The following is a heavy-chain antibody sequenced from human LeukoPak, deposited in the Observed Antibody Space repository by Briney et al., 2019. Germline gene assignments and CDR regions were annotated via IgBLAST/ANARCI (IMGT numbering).Heavy chain of an antibody. CDR3: ARLTATVTPSFDY. J-gene: IGHJ4*02. Sequence: TTSETLSLTCTVSGGSISSSSYYWGWIRQPPGKGLEWIGSIYYSGSTYYNPSLKSRVTISVDTSKNQFSLKLSSVTAADTAVYYCARLTATVTPSFDYWGQGTLVTVSS. V-gene: IGHV4-39*01. D-gene: IGHD4-17*01. CDR1: GGSISSSSYY. CDR2: IYYSGST.